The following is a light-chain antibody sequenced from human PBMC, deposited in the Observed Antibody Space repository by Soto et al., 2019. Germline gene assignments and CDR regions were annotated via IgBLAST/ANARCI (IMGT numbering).Light chain of an antibody. Sequence: QSVLTQPASVSGSPGQSITISCTGTRSDVGGYNFVSWYQQHPGKAPKLMIYDVSNRPSGVSNRFSGSKSGNTASLTISGLQAEDEADYYCSSYTSSSLLRLFGGGTQLTVL. J-gene: IGLJ3*02. CDR2: DVS. V-gene: IGLV2-14*01. CDR1: RSDVGGYNF. CDR3: SSYTSSSLLRL.